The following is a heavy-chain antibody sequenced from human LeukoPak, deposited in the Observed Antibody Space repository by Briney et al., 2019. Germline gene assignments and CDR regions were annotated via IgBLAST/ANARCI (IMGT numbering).Heavy chain of an antibody. CDR1: GFTVSSNY. D-gene: IGHD2-15*01. CDR3: ARDASCSGGSCYSDY. J-gene: IGHJ4*02. Sequence: PGGSLRLSCAVSGFTVSSNYMSWVRQAPAKGLEWVSILYGGAGGSTYYADSVMGRFTISRDKAKNTLYLQMNSLRAEDTAIYYCARDASCSGGSCYSDYWGQGTLVTVSS. V-gene: IGHV3-53*01. CDR2: LYGGAGGST.